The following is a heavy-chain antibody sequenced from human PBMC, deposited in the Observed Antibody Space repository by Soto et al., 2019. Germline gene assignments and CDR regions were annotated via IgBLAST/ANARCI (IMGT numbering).Heavy chain of an antibody. CDR1: GFTVSTYY. J-gene: IGHJ3*02. Sequence: GGSLGLSCAASGFTVSTYYMIWVRQAPGKGLEWVSIIYSSGGTYYADSVKGRFTISRDNSKNTLYLEMNSLRAEDTAVYYCARELNYPDYAFDIWGQGTMVTVSS. CDR3: ARELNYPDYAFDI. CDR2: IYSSGGT. D-gene: IGHD3-10*01. V-gene: IGHV3-66*01.